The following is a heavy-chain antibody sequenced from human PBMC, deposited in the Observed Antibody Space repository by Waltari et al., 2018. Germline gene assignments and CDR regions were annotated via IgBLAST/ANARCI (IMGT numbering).Heavy chain of an antibody. CDR3: ARFLVLYGDYYDY. J-gene: IGHJ4*02. V-gene: IGHV4-59*11. CDR2: IYYSGST. D-gene: IGHD2-8*01. CDR1: GGSISSHY. Sequence: QVQLQESGPGLVKPSETLSLTCTGSGGSISSHYWSWIRQPPGKGLEWIGYIYYSGSTNYNPSLKSRVTISVDTSKNQFSLKLSSVTAADTAVYYCARFLVLYGDYYDYWGQGTLVTVSS.